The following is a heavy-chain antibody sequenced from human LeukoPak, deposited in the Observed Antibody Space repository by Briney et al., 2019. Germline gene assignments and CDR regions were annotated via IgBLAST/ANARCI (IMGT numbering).Heavy chain of an antibody. CDR3: ARITIYYGSGSSDY. D-gene: IGHD3-10*01. J-gene: IGHJ4*02. Sequence: SQTLSLTCTVSGGSISSYYWSWIRQPPGKGLEWIGYIYYSGSTNYNPSLKSRVTISVDTSKNQFSLKLSSVTAADTAVYYCARITIYYGSGSSDYWGQGTLVTVSS. V-gene: IGHV4-59*12. CDR2: IYYSGST. CDR1: GGSISSYY.